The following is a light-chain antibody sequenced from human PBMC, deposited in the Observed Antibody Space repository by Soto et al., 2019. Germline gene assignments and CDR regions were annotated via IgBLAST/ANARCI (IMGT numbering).Light chain of an antibody. V-gene: IGKV1-33*01. Sequence: DIQMTQSPSSLSASVGDRVTITCQASQDISTYLNWYQQKPGKAPKLLIYDASTLETGVPSRFSGSGSGTDFTFTITSLQPEDIATYYRQQYDNVPLTFGRGTKVDIK. CDR1: QDISTY. CDR3: QQYDNVPLT. J-gene: IGKJ4*01. CDR2: DAS.